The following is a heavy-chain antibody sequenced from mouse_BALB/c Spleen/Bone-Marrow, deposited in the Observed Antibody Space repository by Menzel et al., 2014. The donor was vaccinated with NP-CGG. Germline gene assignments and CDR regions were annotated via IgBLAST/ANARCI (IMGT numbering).Heavy chain of an antibody. J-gene: IGHJ3*01. V-gene: IGHV1-18*01. CDR2: INPSNGVT. CDR1: GYTFTEYT. D-gene: IGHD3-2*01. CDR3: ARRLLGPYWLAY. Sequence: VQLQQSRPELVKPGTSVKISCKTSGYTFTEYTIHWVKQRHGKSLEWIGGINPSNGVTAYNQKFRGKATVTVDKSSSTTYMERRSQTDEDADVYYCARRLLGPYWLAYWGQGTLVTVSA.